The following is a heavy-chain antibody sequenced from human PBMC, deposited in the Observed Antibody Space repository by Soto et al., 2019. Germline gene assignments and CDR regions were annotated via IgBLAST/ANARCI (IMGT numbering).Heavy chain of an antibody. J-gene: IGHJ4*02. V-gene: IGHV5-51*01. CDR2: IYPDDSDT. CDR1: GYSFTSYW. Sequence: PGESLKISCKGSGYSFTSYWIGWVRQMPGRGLEWMGIIYPDDSDTRYSPSFRGQVTISADKSISTAYLQWSSLKASDTAMYYCARSRYTSGWWTPPFDYWGQGTLVTVSS. CDR3: ARSRYTSGWWTPPFDY. D-gene: IGHD6-19*01.